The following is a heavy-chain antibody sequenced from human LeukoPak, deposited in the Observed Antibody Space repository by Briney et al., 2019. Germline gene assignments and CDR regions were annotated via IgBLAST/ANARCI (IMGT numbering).Heavy chain of an antibody. CDR2: ISSSGGSK. CDR1: GFTFNNYG. CDR3: ARNDYNTPRAYYYMDV. Sequence: GGSLRLSCAASGFTFNNYGMSWGRQAPGKGREWVSTISSSGGSKYYADSVKGRFTISRDSSRNTLYLQMNSLRAEDTAVYYCARNDYNTPRAYYYMDVWGKGTTVTVSS. J-gene: IGHJ6*03. V-gene: IGHV3-23*01. D-gene: IGHD3-10*01.